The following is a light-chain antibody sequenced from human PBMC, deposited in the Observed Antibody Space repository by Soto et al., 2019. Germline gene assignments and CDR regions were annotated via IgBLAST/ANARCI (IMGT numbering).Light chain of an antibody. CDR3: CSYAGTNSVV. Sequence: QSVLTQPASVSGSPGQSITISCTGTSSDVGSYNLVSWYQQHPGTAPRLLIYEATKRPPGVSSRFSGSKSGNTASLTISGLKTEDEADYYCCSYAGTNSVVFGGGTKVTVL. CDR1: SSDVGSYNL. CDR2: EAT. V-gene: IGLV2-23*01. J-gene: IGLJ2*01.